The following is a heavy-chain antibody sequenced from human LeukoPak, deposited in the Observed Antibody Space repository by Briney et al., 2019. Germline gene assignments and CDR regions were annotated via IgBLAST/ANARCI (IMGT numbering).Heavy chain of an antibody. Sequence: SVKVSCKASGGTFSSYAISWVRQAPGQGLEWMGGIIPIFGTANYAQKFQGRVTITADESTSTAYMELSSLRSEDTAVYYCVRDLDFWSGYYNPPTYWGQGTLVTVSS. CDR1: GGTFSSYA. CDR3: VRDLDFWSGYYNPPTY. J-gene: IGHJ4*02. D-gene: IGHD3-3*01. V-gene: IGHV1-69*13. CDR2: IIPIFGTA.